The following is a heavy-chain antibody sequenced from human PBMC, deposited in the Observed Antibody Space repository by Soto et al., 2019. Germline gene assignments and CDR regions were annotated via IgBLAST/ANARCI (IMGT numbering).Heavy chain of an antibody. CDR1: GCTFSSYA. CDR3: ARESRRGYYFDY. CDR2: IIPIFGTA. Sequence: QVQLVQSGAAVKKPGSSVKVSCKASGCTFSSYAISWVRQAPGQGLEWMGGIIPIFGTANYAQKCQGRVTITADESTSTAYMELSSLRSEDTAVYYCARESRRGYYFDYWGQGPLVTVSS. D-gene: IGHD6-25*01. J-gene: IGHJ4*02. V-gene: IGHV1-69*01.